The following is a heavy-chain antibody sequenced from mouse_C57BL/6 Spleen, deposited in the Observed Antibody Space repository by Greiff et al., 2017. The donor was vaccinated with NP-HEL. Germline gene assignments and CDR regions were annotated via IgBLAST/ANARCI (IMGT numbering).Heavy chain of an antibody. D-gene: IGHD1-1*01. CDR3: VKAEVYYGNYAMDY. Sequence: EVQLVESGGGLVQPGASLRLSCAASGFTFTDYYMSWVRQPPGKAPEWLALIRNKANGYTTEYTASVKGRFTISRDNSQNILYLQMNTLRAEDSATYYCVKAEVYYGNYAMDYWGQGTSVTVSS. CDR1: GFTFTDYY. CDR2: IRNKANGYTT. V-gene: IGHV7-4*01. J-gene: IGHJ4*01.